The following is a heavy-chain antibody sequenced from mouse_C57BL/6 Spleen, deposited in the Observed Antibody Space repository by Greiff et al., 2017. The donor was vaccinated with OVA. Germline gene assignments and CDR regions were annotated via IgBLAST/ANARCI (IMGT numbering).Heavy chain of an antibody. Sequence: VQLQQSGAELVRPGTSVKVSCKASGYAFTNYLIEWVKQRPGQGLEWIGVINPGSGGTNYNEKFKGKATMTAAKSSSTAYMQLSSLTSEDSAVYFCARAHYYGSSFDFDYWGQGTTLTVSS. D-gene: IGHD1-1*01. J-gene: IGHJ2*01. CDR3: ARAHYYGSSFDFDY. CDR2: INPGSGGT. V-gene: IGHV1-54*01. CDR1: GYAFTNYL.